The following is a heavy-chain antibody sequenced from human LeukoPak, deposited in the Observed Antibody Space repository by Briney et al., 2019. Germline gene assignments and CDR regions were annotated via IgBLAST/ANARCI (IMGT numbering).Heavy chain of an antibody. CDR2: ITYDGSSE. Sequence: GGSLRLSCAASGFAFSNYGMHWVRQAPGKGLEWVATITYDGSSEYYADSVKDRFTVSRDNSKNTLYLQMSSLKTEDTAVYYCAKRGDGGHKSLEYWGQGTLVIVSS. CDR1: GFAFSNYG. J-gene: IGHJ4*02. V-gene: IGHV3-30*18. D-gene: IGHD3-16*01. CDR3: AKRGDGGHKSLEY.